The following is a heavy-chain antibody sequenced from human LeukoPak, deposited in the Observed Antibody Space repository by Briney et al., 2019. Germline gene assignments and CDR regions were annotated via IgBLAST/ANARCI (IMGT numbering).Heavy chain of an antibody. J-gene: IGHJ5*02. D-gene: IGHD3-10*01. V-gene: IGHV1-69*13. CDR2: IIPIFGTA. CDR1: GGTFSSYA. Sequence: ASVKVSCKASGGTFSSYAVSWVRQAPGQGLEWMGGIIPIFGTANYAQKFQGRVTITADESTSTAYMELSSLRSEDTAVYYCARDYYGSGSYHNWFDPWGQGTLVTVSS. CDR3: ARDYYGSGSYHNWFDP.